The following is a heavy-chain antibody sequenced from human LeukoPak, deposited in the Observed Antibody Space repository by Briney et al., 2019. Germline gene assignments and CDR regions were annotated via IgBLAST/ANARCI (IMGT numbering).Heavy chain of an antibody. Sequence: KPSETLSLTCAVYGGSFSGYYWSWIRQPPGKGLEWIGEINHSGSTNYNPSLKSRVTISVDTSKNQFSLKLSSVTAADTAVYYCARGRSTSYSNWFDPWGQGTLVTVSS. CDR2: INHSGST. CDR1: GGSFSGYY. J-gene: IGHJ5*02. CDR3: ARGRSTSYSNWFDP. V-gene: IGHV4-34*01. D-gene: IGHD2-2*01.